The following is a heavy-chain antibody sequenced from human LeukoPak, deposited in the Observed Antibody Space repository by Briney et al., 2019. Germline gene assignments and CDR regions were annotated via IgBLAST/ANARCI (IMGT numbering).Heavy chain of an antibody. CDR2: IHYGGTT. Sequence: SETLSLTCTVSGGSISSYYWSWIRQPPGKGLEWIGSIHYGGTTHYNPSLQSRVTISADTSKNQFALDLRSVTAADTAVYYCTRDIGGFVSDFWGQGTLVTVSS. D-gene: IGHD5-12*01. CDR1: GGSISSYY. CDR3: TRDIGGFVSDF. J-gene: IGHJ4*02. V-gene: IGHV4-39*02.